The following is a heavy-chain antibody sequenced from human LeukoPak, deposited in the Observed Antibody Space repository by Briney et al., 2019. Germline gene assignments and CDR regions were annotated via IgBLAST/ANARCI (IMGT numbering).Heavy chain of an antibody. CDR1: GGSFSGYY. V-gene: IGHV4-59*08. D-gene: IGHD2-21*01. CDR3: ARHRFASPLDS. J-gene: IGHJ4*02. Sequence: SETLSLTCAVYGGSFSGYYWTWIRQPPGKGLEWIGYIFYTGDSNHNPSFKSRVSISLDTSKDQISLKLSSVTAADTAVYYCARHRFASPLDSWGQGTLVTVSS. CDR2: IFYTGDS.